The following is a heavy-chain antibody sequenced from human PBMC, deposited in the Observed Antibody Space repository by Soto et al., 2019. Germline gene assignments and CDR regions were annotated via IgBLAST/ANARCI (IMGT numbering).Heavy chain of an antibody. CDR3: ARYQRIEGSFDY. CDR1: GGSISSSSYY. CDR2: IYYSGST. D-gene: IGHD1-26*01. Sequence: QLQLQESGPGLVKPSETLSLTCTVSGGSISSSSYYWGWIRQPPGKGLEWIGSIYYSGSTYYNPSLKSRVTISVDTSKNQFSLKLSSVTAADTAVYYCARYQRIEGSFDYWGQGTLVTVSS. V-gene: IGHV4-39*01. J-gene: IGHJ4*02.